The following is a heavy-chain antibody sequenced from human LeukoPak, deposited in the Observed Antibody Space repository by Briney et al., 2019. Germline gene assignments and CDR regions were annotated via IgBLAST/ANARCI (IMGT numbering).Heavy chain of an antibody. J-gene: IGHJ4*02. Sequence: GGSPRLSCAASGFTFSSYAMHWVRQAPGKGLEWVAVISYDGSNKYYADSVKGRFTISRDDSKNTLYLQMNSLRAEDTAVCYCARGPYYSDSRGYFNFFDYWGQGTLVTVSS. CDR2: ISYDGSNK. CDR1: GFTFSSYA. CDR3: ARGPYYSDSRGYFNFFDY. V-gene: IGHV3-30-3*01. D-gene: IGHD3-22*01.